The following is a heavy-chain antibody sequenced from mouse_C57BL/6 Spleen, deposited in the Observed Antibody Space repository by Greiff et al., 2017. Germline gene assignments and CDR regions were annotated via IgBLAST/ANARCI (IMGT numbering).Heavy chain of an antibody. CDR1: GYTFTDYE. CDR3: TRGTMITTGVFDY. J-gene: IGHJ2*01. Sequence: VKLVESGAELVRPGASVTQSCKASGYTFTDYEMHWVKQTPVHGLEWIGAIDPETGGTAYNQKFKGKAILTADKSSSPAYMELRSLTSEDSAVYYCTRGTMITTGVFDYWGQGTTLTVSS. V-gene: IGHV1-15*01. CDR2: IDPETGGT. D-gene: IGHD2-4*01.